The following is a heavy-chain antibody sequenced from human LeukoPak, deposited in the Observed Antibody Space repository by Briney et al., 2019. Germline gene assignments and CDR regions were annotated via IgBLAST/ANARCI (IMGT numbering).Heavy chain of an antibody. CDR1: GFTFSNAW. J-gene: IGHJ5*02. CDR2: IRSNSDGGTI. Sequence: GGSLRLSCATSGFTFSNAWMKWVRQAPGKGRGGVCRIRSNSDGGTIDYAAPVKGRFTLSRDDSKTTLYLLMNSLQTEDAAVYYCATDFYDSTWGQGTLVTVSS. V-gene: IGHV3-15*07. CDR3: ATDFYDST. D-gene: IGHD3-22*01.